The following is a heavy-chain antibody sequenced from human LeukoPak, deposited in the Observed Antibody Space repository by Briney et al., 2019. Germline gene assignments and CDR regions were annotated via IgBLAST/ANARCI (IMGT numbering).Heavy chain of an antibody. CDR1: GGSISVYH. J-gene: IGHJ3*02. D-gene: IGHD1-26*01. V-gene: IGHV4-4*08. CDR2: LYDTGMT. CDR3: AKEGMGSEATTADGAFDI. Sequence: SETLSLTCTASGGSISVYHWSWIRQPPGKGLEWIGYLYDTGMTNYSPSLKGRVTISVDTSNNQISLKLTSVTAADTAIYFCAKEGMGSEATTADGAFDIWGQGTTVTVSS.